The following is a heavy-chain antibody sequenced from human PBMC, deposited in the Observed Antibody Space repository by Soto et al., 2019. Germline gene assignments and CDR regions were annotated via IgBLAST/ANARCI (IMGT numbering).Heavy chain of an antibody. CDR3: ARGFRIPDY. CDR1: GGSISSYY. V-gene: IGHV4-59*01. J-gene: IGHJ4*02. D-gene: IGHD3-10*01. CDR2: IYYSGST. Sequence: QVQLQESGPGLVKPSETLSLTCTVSGGSISSYYWSWIRQPPGKGLEWIGYIYYSGSTNYNPSLKSRVTISVDTSKDQFSLKLSSGTAADTAVYYCARGFRIPDYWGKGTLVTVSS.